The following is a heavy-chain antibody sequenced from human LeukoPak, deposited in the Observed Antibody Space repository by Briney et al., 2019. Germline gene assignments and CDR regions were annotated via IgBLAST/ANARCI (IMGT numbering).Heavy chain of an antibody. CDR3: GKRGSGVYDFWSGYYRGTEYFQH. D-gene: IGHD3-3*01. CDR2: ISGSGGST. CDR1: GFTFSSYA. Sequence: GGSLRLSCAASGFTFSSYAMSWVRQAPGKGLEWVSAISGSGGSTYYADSVKGRFTISRDNSKNTLYLQMNSLRAEDTAVYYCGKRGSGVYDFWSGYYRGTEYFQHWGQGTLVTVS. V-gene: IGHV3-23*01. J-gene: IGHJ1*01.